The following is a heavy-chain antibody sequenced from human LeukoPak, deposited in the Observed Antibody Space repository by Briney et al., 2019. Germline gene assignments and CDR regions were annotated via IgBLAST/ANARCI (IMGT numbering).Heavy chain of an antibody. V-gene: IGHV3-23*01. J-gene: IGHJ4*02. CDR2: ISGSGGGT. CDR1: GFTFSSYA. Sequence: GGSLRLSCAASGFTFSSYAMSWVRQAPGKGLECVSTISGSGGGTYYADSVRGRFTISRDNSKNTLYLQMNSLRAEDTAVYYCARASSPYDSSGYYYFDYWGQGTLVTVSS. CDR3: ARASSPYDSSGYYYFDY. D-gene: IGHD3-22*01.